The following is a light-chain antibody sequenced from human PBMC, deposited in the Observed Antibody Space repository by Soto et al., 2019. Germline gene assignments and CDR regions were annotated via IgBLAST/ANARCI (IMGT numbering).Light chain of an antibody. J-gene: IGLJ1*01. V-gene: IGLV1-44*01. CDR3: AAWDVSLNGLYV. CDR1: SSNIGSSS. CDR2: NNN. Sequence: QSVLTQPPSASGTPGQRVTISCSGSSSNIGSSSVYWYQQLPGTAPTLLIYNNNQWPSGVPDRFSGSKSGTSASLAISGLQSEDEADYYCAAWDVSLNGLYVFGTGTKLTVL.